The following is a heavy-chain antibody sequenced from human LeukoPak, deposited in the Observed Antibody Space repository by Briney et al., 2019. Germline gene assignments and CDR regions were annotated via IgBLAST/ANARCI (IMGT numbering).Heavy chain of an antibody. CDR1: GFSVSNNY. V-gene: IGHV3-66*01. CDR3: ARGDGP. J-gene: IGHJ5*02. CDR2: IFISGSR. D-gene: IGHD2-21*01. Sequence: PGGSLRLSCAISGFSVSNNYMKWVRRAPGRGLEWVSVIFISGSRYYADSVKGRFTISRDTAKNTLDLQMDSLRAEDSAVYYCARGDGPWGQGTLVTVSS.